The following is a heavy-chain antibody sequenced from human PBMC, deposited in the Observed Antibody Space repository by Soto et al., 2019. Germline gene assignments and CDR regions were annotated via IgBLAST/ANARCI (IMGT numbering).Heavy chain of an antibody. CDR1: GYTFTSYG. D-gene: IGHD5-18*01. Sequence: ASVKVSCKASGYTFTSYGISWVRQAPGQGLEWMGWISAYNGNTNYAQKLQGRVTMTTDTSTSTAYMELRSLRSDDTAVYYCARDRWGIQLFPYYYGMDVWGQGTTVTVSS. CDR2: ISAYNGNT. CDR3: ARDRWGIQLFPYYYGMDV. V-gene: IGHV1-18*01. J-gene: IGHJ6*02.